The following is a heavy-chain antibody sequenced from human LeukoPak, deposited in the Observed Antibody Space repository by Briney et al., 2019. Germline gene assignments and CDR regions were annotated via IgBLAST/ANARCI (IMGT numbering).Heavy chain of an antibody. CDR1: GFTVSSNY. D-gene: IGHD6-13*01. J-gene: IGHJ4*02. Sequence: GGSLRLSCAASGFTVSSNYMSWVRQAPGKGLEWVSVIYSGGSTYYADSVKGRFTISRDNSKNTLYLQMNSLRAEDTAVYYCARGLIAAAGTIDYWGQGTLVTVSS. V-gene: IGHV3-66*01. CDR3: ARGLIAAAGTIDY. CDR2: IYSGGST.